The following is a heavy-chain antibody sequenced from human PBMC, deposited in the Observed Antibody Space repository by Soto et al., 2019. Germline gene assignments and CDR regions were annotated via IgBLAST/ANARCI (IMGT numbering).Heavy chain of an antibody. CDR3: ARGAPYYDILTGYYYYYYYGMDV. Sequence: ASVKVSCKAFGYTFTSYDINWVRQATGQGLEWMGWMNPNSGNTGYAQKFQGRVTMTRNTSISTAYMELSSLRSEDTAVYYCARGAPYYDILTGYYYYYYYGMDVWGQGTTVTVSS. D-gene: IGHD3-9*01. V-gene: IGHV1-8*01. J-gene: IGHJ6*02. CDR1: GYTFTSYD. CDR2: MNPNSGNT.